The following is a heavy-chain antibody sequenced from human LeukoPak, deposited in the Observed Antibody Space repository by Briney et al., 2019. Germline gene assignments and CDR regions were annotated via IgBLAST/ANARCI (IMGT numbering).Heavy chain of an antibody. CDR2: IYHSGST. V-gene: IGHV4-59*12. CDR1: GGSISSYY. J-gene: IGHJ4*02. D-gene: IGHD6-19*01. Sequence: SETLSLTCTVSGGSISSYYWSWIRQPPGKGLEWVGYIYHSGSTYYNPSLKSRVTISVDRSKNQFSLKLSSVTAADTAVYYCARVSASIAVADYYFDYWGQGTLVTVSS. CDR3: ARVSASIAVADYYFDY.